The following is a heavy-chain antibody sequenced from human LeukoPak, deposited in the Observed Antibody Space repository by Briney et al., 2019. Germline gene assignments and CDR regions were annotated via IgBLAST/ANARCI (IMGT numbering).Heavy chain of an antibody. V-gene: IGHV3-23*01. Sequence: PGGSLRLSCAASGFTFSSYAMSWVRQAPGKGLEWVSAISGSGGSTYYADSVKGRFTISRDNSKNTLYLQMNSLRDEDTAVYYCAKVAYSSSSDYYYGMDVWGQGTTVTVSS. CDR3: AKVAYSSSSDYYYGMDV. CDR2: ISGSGGST. D-gene: IGHD6-6*01. CDR1: GFTFSSYA. J-gene: IGHJ6*02.